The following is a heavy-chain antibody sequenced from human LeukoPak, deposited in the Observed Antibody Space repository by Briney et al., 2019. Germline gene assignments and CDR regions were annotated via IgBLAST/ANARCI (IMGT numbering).Heavy chain of an antibody. J-gene: IGHJ4*02. V-gene: IGHV3-7*01. CDR1: GFTFSRYW. CDR3: ATDRDNSDWQKRFDS. D-gene: IGHD2-21*02. Sequence: GGSLRLSCAGAGFTFSRYWMNWYRQAPGKGLEWVGNINQDAREINYVDSVRGRFTISRDNAKNSLHLQMNSLRAEDTAVYYCATDRDNSDWQKRFDSWGQGTLVTVSS. CDR2: INQDAREI.